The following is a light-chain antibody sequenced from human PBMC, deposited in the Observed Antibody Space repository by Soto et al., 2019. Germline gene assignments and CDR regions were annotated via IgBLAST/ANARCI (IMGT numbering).Light chain of an antibody. CDR3: QQSNSLPLT. CDR2: SVS. V-gene: IGKV1-12*01. CDR1: QDISRR. Sequence: DIQMTQSPSSVSASVGDRVTITCRASQDISRRLGWYQLKPGKAPKLLIYSVSSLHTGVPSRFSGSGSVTDFTLTISSLQPEDFATYYCQQSNSLPLTFGGGTKVEIK. J-gene: IGKJ4*01.